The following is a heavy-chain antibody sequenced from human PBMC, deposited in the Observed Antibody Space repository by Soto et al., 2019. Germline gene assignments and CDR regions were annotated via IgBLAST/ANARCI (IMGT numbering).Heavy chain of an antibody. D-gene: IGHD3-16*02. Sequence: ASVKVSCKSSGYTFTSHGFAWVRQAPGQGLEWMGWISTFNGKTDYAQKFQGRLTMTADTRTITGYMELSSLRSDDTAVYYCARLLTEAATYREDAFDLWGQGTKVTVSS. CDR2: ISTFNGKT. CDR1: GYTFTSHG. V-gene: IGHV1-18*01. J-gene: IGHJ3*01. CDR3: ARLLTEAATYREDAFDL.